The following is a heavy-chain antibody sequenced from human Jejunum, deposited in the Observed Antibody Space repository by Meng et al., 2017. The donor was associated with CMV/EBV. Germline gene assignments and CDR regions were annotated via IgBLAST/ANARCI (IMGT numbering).Heavy chain of an antibody. D-gene: IGHD6-19*01. J-gene: IGHJ4*02. CDR3: ASGGSTGWYPNREY. CDR2: IYHSGST. CDR1: GGSISSYY. V-gene: IGHV4-4*02. Sequence: SGGSISSYYWSWVRQPPGKGLGWVGEIYHSGSTNYNPSLKSRVTISADKSKNQFFLDLKSVTAADTAVYYCASGGSTGWYPNREYWGQGSLVTVSS.